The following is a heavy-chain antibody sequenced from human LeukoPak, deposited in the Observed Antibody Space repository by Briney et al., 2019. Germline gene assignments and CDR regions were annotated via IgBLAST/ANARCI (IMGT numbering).Heavy chain of an antibody. D-gene: IGHD6-19*01. J-gene: IGHJ4*02. Sequence: GESLKISCKASGYSFINHWIGWVRQMPGKGLEWMGIIYPGDSDSRYSPSFEGQVTISADKSISTSYLQWSSLKASDTAMYYCARQGKYSNGWGYFDYWGQGTLVTVSS. CDR2: IYPGDSDS. CDR3: ARQGKYSNGWGYFDY. V-gene: IGHV5-51*01. CDR1: GYSFINHW.